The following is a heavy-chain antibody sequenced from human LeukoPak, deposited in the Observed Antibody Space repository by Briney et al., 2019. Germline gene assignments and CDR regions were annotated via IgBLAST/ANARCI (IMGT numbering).Heavy chain of an antibody. J-gene: IGHJ4*02. CDR3: ARDLAYSGLDY. Sequence: GGSLRLSCAVSGLTFSSSWMDWVRQAPGKGLEWVASINPDGNKKYSADSVKGRFTISRDNAENSLYLQMNSLRVEDTAFYYCARDLAYSGLDYWGQGMLVTVSS. CDR2: INPDGNKK. CDR1: GLTFSSSW. V-gene: IGHV3-7*01. D-gene: IGHD5-18*01.